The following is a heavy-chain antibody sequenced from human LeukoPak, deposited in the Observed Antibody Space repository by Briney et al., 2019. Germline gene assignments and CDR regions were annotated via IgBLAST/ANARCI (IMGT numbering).Heavy chain of an antibody. D-gene: IGHD4-17*01. Sequence: SSETLSLTCTVSGGSISSYYWSWIRQPAGKGLEWIGRIYTSGSTNYSPSLKSRVTMSVGTSKNQFSLKLSSVTAADTAVYYCARGGYGDSMNWFDPWGQGTLVTVSS. CDR1: GGSISSYY. V-gene: IGHV4-4*07. CDR3: ARGGYGDSMNWFDP. CDR2: IYTSGST. J-gene: IGHJ5*02.